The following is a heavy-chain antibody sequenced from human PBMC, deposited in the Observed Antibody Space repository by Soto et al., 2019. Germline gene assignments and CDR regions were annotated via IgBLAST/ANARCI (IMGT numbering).Heavy chain of an antibody. Sequence: EVQLLESGGGLVQPGGSLRISCAASGFDFSNYGMSWVRQAPGKGLEWVSAISGTAHASYYAASVKGRFTISRDNSKNTLYLHMNSLRVEDTAGYFCVKDAPQPFSDWGQGTLVTVSS. D-gene: IGHD3-3*02. J-gene: IGHJ4*02. CDR1: GFDFSNYG. V-gene: IGHV3-23*01. CDR3: VKDAPQPFSD. CDR2: ISGTAHAS.